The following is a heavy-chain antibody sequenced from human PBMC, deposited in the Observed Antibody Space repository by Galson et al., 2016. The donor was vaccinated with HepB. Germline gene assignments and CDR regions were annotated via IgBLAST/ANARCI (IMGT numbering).Heavy chain of an antibody. Sequence: ETLSLTCTVSGGSISSYYWSWIRQPPGKGLEWIGYIYYSGSTNYNPSLKSRVTISVDTSKNQFSLKLSSVTAADTAVYYCARDINWGSPTFDLWGRGTLVTVSS. CDR2: IYYSGST. D-gene: IGHD7-27*01. CDR1: GGSISSYY. CDR3: ARDINWGSPTFDL. J-gene: IGHJ2*01. V-gene: IGHV4-59*01.